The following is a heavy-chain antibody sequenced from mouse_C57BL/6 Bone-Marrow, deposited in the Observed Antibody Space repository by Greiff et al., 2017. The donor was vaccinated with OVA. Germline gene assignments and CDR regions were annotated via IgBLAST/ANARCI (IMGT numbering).Heavy chain of an antibody. D-gene: IGHD2-4*01. V-gene: IGHV10-1*01. CDR2: IRSKSNNYAT. CDR1: GFSFNTYA. Sequence: EVQLQESGGGLVQPKGSLKLSCAASGFSFNTYAMNWVRQAPGKGLEWVARIRSKSNNYATYYADSVKDRFTISRDDSESMLYLQMNNLKTEDTAMYYCVRHFDYDYDDGYYAMDYWGQGTSVTVSS. J-gene: IGHJ4*01. CDR3: VRHFDYDYDDGYYAMDY.